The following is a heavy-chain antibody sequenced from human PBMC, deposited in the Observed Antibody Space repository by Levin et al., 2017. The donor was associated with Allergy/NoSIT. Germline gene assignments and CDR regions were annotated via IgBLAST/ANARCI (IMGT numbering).Heavy chain of an antibody. CDR3: ARGGCSGGRCAETEAFEN. CDR2: INPDNGAT. V-gene: IGHV1-2*02. D-gene: IGHD2-15*01. J-gene: IGHJ3*02. CDR1: GYTFTGYY. Sequence: EASVKVSCKASGYTFTGYYMHWVRQAPGQGLEWMAWINPDNGATHNAQKFQGRVSMTRDTTVTTVYLELSSLRSDDTAIYYCARGGCSGGRCAETEAFENWGQGTMVTVSS.